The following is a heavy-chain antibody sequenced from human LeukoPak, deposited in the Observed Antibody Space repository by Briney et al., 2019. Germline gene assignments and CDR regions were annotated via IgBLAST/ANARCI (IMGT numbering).Heavy chain of an antibody. J-gene: IGHJ5*02. V-gene: IGHV4-34*01. Sequence: SETLSLTGAVYGGAFSGYYWTWIRQPPGKGLEWIGEINHSGSTNYNPSLKSRVTISVDTSKYQFSLKLNSVTAADTAVYYCARHGVGATGCWFDPWGQGTLVTVSS. CDR3: ARHGVGATGCWFDP. CDR1: GGAFSGYY. CDR2: INHSGST. D-gene: IGHD1-26*01.